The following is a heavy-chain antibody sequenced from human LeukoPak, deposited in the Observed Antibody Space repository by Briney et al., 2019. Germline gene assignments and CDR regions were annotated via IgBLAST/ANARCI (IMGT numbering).Heavy chain of an antibody. CDR1: GYSISSGYY. CDR2: IYHSGST. V-gene: IGHV4-38-2*02. D-gene: IGHD3-10*01. J-gene: IGHJ4*02. CDR3: ARGRRGLVWFGE. Sequence: SETLSLTCTVSGYSISSGYYWGWIRQPPGKGLEWIGSIYHSGSTYYNPSLKSRVTISGDKSKNQFSLKLGSVTAADTAVYYCARGRRGLVWFGEWGQGTLVTVSS.